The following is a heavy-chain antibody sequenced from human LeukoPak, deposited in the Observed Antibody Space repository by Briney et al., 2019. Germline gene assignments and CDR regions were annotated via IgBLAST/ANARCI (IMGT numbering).Heavy chain of an antibody. CDR1: GGSFSGYY. J-gene: IGHJ6*03. Sequence: PSETLSLTCAVYGGSFSGYYWSWIRQPPGKGLEWIGEINHSGSTNYNPSLKSRVTISVDTSKNQLSLKLSSVTAADTAVYYCASVTTVKHYYYYMDVWGKGTTVTVSS. D-gene: IGHD4-11*01. CDR3: ASVTTVKHYYYYMDV. CDR2: INHSGST. V-gene: IGHV4-34*01.